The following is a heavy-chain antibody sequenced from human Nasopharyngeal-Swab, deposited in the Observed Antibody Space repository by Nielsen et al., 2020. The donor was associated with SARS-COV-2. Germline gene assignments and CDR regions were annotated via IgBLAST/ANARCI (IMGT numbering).Heavy chain of an antibody. CDR2: INPNSGGT. D-gene: IGHD1-14*01. J-gene: IGHJ5*02. CDR3: AREEARKRSPSNWLDP. V-gene: IGHV1-2*06. Sequence: WVRQAPGRGLEWMGRINPNSGGTNYAQKFQGRVTMTRDTSISTAYMELSRLRSDDTAVYYCAREEARKRSPSNWLDPWGQGTLVTVSS.